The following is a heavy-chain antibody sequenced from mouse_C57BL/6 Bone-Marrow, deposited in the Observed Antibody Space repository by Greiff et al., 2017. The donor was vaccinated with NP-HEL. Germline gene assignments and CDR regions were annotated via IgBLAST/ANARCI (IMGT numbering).Heavy chain of an antibody. J-gene: IGHJ2*01. D-gene: IGHD2-5*01. Sequence: DVKLVESGGDLVKPGGSLKLSCAASGFTFSSYGMSWVRQTPDKRLEWVATISSGGSYTYYPDSVKGRCTISRDNAKNTLYLQMSSLKSEDTAMYYCARHYYSNYFDYWGQGTTLTVSS. V-gene: IGHV5-6*02. CDR2: ISSGGSYT. CDR3: ARHYYSNYFDY. CDR1: GFTFSSYG.